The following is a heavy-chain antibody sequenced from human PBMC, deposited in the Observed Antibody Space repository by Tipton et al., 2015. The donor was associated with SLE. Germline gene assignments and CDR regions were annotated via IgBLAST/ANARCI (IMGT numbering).Heavy chain of an antibody. CDR3: ARTKGSGSYRYGMDV. CDR2: IYHSGST. V-gene: IGHV4-4*02. CDR1: GGSISSSNW. D-gene: IGHD3-10*01. Sequence: TLSLTCAVSGGSISSSNWWSWVRQPPGKGLEWIGEIYHSGSTNYNPSLKSRVTISVDKSKNQFSLKLSSVTAADTAVYYCARTKGSGSYRYGMDVRGQGTTVTVSS. J-gene: IGHJ6*02.